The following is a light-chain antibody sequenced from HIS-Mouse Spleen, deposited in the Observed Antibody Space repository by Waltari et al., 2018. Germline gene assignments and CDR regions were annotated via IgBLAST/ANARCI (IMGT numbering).Light chain of an antibody. J-gene: IGKJ1*01. V-gene: IGKV1-9*01. CDR2: AAS. CDR1: QGISSY. Sequence: DIQFTQSPSFLSASVGDRVTITCRASQGISSYLAWYQQKPGKAPKLLIYAASTLQSGVPSRFSGSGSGTEFTLTISSLQPEDFATYYCQQLNSYPPFGQGTKVEIK. CDR3: QQLNSYPP.